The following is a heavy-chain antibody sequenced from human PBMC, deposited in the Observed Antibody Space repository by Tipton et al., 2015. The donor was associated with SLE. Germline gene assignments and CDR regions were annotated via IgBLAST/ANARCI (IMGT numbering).Heavy chain of an antibody. CDR1: GDSIRRAGYS. D-gene: IGHD3-16*01. V-gene: IGHV4-30-2*03. Sequence: TLSLTCAVSGDSIRRAGYSWSWIRQPPGKGLEWIGSIYYSGSTYYNPSLKSRVTISVDTSKNQFSLKLSSVTAADTAVYYCARVQAYEGFDPWGQGTLVTVSS. J-gene: IGHJ5*02. CDR3: ARVQAYEGFDP. CDR2: IYYSGST.